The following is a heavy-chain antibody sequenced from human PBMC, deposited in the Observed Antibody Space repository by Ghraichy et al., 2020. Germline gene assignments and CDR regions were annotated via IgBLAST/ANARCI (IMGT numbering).Heavy chain of an antibody. CDR1: GGTFSSYA. CDR2: IIPIFGTA. CDR3: ASHRVYSSSSSPPGWYFDL. Sequence: SVKVSCKASGGTFSSYAISWVRQAPGQGLEWMGGIIPIFGTANYAQKFQGRVTITADESTSTAYMELSSLRSEDTAVYYCASHRVYSSSSSPPGWYFDLWGRGTLVTVSS. D-gene: IGHD6-6*01. J-gene: IGHJ2*01. V-gene: IGHV1-69*13.